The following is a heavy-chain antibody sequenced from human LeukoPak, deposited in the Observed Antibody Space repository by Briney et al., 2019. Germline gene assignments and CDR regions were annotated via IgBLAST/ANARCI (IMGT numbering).Heavy chain of an antibody. J-gene: IGHJ5*02. Sequence: GGSLRLSCEDSGFSLRNFGMSWVRQAPGKGLEWISYISTTGSTIYYADSVRGRFTISRDNAKNSLHLQMNSLEADDTAVYYCARDRSSGWSGNWFDPWGQGTLVTVSS. D-gene: IGHD6-19*01. CDR3: ARDRSSGWSGNWFDP. CDR2: ISTTGSTI. V-gene: IGHV3-48*03. CDR1: GFSLRNFG.